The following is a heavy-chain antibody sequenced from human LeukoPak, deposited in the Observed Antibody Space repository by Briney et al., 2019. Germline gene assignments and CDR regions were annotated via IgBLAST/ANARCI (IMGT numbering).Heavy chain of an antibody. J-gene: IGHJ4*02. V-gene: IGHV3-23*01. CDR2: ISGSGGST. D-gene: IGHD3-22*01. CDR3: AKVGVRESTMIVVVTPYYFDY. CDR1: GFTVSSNY. Sequence: PGGSLRLSCAASGFTVSSNYMSWVRQAPGKGLEWVSAISGSGGSTYYADSVKGRFTISRDNSKNTLYLQMNSLRAEDTAVYYCAKVGVRESTMIVVVTPYYFDYWGQGTLVTVSS.